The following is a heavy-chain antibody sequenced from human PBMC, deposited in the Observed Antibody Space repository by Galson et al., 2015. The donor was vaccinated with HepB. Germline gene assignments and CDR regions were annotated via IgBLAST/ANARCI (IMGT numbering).Heavy chain of an antibody. CDR3: GVWSRFENCCYDYCVVDH. CDR1: GFNISNNF. J-gene: IGHJ6*02. CDR2: TSKNGYV. V-gene: IGHV3-66*01. Sequence: SLRLSCAVSGFNISNNFITWVRRAPGRGLEWVSETSKNGYVYYADSVKGRFTISGDNSENTLYLQMNSLRVDDTAVFYCGVWSRFENCCYDYCVVDHCGPGTTVPVSS. D-gene: IGHD3-3*01.